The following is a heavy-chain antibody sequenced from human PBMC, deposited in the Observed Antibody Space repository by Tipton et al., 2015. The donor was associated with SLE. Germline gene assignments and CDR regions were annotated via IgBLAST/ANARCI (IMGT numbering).Heavy chain of an antibody. J-gene: IGHJ4*02. V-gene: IGHV4-59*08. CDR2: IYDSGST. CDR3: ARHKNQLWSHFDY. CDR1: GGSISSNYY. Sequence: TLSLTCTVSGGSISSNYYWSWIRQPPGRGLEWIGYIYDSGSTNYNPSLKSRVTTSVDMSKNQFSLKLSSVTAADTAVYYCARHKNQLWSHFDYWGQGTLVTVSS. D-gene: IGHD5-18*01.